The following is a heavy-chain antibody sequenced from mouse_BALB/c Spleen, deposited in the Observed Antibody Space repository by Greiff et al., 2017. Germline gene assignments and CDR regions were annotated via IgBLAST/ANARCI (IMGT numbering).Heavy chain of an antibody. V-gene: IGHV5-17*02. D-gene: IGHD1-1*01. J-gene: IGHJ4*01. CDR1: GFTFSSFG. CDR2: ISSGSSTI. Sequence: EVKLMESGGGLVQPGGSRKLSCAASGFTFSSFGMHWVRQAPEKGLEWVAYISSGSSTIYYADTVKGRFTISRDNPKNTLFLQMTSLRSEDTAMYYCARTYYYGSGYYAMDYWGQGTSVTVSS. CDR3: ARTYYYGSGYYAMDY.